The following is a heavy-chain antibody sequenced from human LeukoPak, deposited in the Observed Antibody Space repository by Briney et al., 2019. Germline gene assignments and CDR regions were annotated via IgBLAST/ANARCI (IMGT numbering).Heavy chain of an antibody. J-gene: IGHJ4*02. V-gene: IGHV3-23*01. D-gene: IGHD6-19*01. Sequence: GGSLRLSCAASGFTFSDYAMNWVRQAPGKGLQWVSTISGSGVSTYYADSVKGRFTISRDNSKNTLFLHMNSLRAEDTAVYYCAKVLSVGSTGWYWGDFDYWGQGALVTVSS. CDR2: ISGSGVST. CDR3: AKVLSVGSTGWYWGDFDY. CDR1: GFTFSDYA.